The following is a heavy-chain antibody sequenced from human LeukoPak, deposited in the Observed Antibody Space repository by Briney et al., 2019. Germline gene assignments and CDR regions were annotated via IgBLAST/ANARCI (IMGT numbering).Heavy chain of an antibody. CDR2: IKSKTDGGTT. CDR1: GFTFSNAW. J-gene: IGHJ4*02. V-gene: IGHV3-15*01. D-gene: IGHD2-2*01. CDR3: TTEQYCSSTSCFDY. Sequence: GGSLRLTCAASGFTFSNAWMSWVRQAPGKGLEWVGCIKSKTDGGTTDYAAPVKGRFTISRDDSKNTLYLQMNSLKTEDTAVYYCTTEQYCSSTSCFDYWGQGTLVTVSS.